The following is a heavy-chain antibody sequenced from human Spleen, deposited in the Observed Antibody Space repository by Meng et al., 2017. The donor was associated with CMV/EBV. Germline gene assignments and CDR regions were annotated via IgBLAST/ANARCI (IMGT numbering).Heavy chain of an antibody. D-gene: IGHD2-2*01. CDR2: INHSGST. CDR1: GGSLSGYY. Sequence: GSLRLSCAVYGGSLSGYYWSWIRQPPGKGLEWIGEINHSGSTNYNPSLKSRVTISVDTSKNQFSLKLSSVTAADTAVYYCARFENIVVVPAAKWMGWFDPWGQGTLVTVSS. CDR3: ARFENIVVVPAAKWMGWFDP. J-gene: IGHJ5*02. V-gene: IGHV4-34*01.